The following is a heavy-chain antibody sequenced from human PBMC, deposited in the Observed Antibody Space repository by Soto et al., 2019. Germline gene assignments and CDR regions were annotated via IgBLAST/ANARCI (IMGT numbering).Heavy chain of an antibody. Sequence: XESLRLSCEASGFSFSSFAMNWVRQAPGRGLEWVSYISDDGASIYYADSLKGRFTISRDNAKNSLSLQMNNLRAEDTAVYYCARENSVQAWLHHFDHWGLGTLVPVSS. J-gene: IGHJ4*02. V-gene: IGHV3-48*03. CDR3: ARENSVQAWLHHFDH. D-gene: IGHD5-18*01. CDR1: GFSFSSFA. CDR2: ISDDGASI.